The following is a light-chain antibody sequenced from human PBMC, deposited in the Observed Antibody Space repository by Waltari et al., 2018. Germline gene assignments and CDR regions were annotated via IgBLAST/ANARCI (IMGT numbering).Light chain of an antibody. Sequence: QSALTQPPSASGSPGQSVTISCTGTSSDVGTYNYVSWYQQHPGEAPKLMIYEVTKRPSGGPDRFSGLKSGNTASLTVAGLQAEDEADYYCSSYAGSNNLLFGGGTKLTVL. CDR1: SSDVGTYNY. V-gene: IGLV2-8*01. J-gene: IGLJ2*01. CDR2: EVT. CDR3: SSYAGSNNLL.